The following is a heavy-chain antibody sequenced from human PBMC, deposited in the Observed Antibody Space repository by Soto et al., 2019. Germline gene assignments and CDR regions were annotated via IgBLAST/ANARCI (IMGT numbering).Heavy chain of an antibody. CDR3: ARDLRITMLRGPSPGY. CDR1: GFTFSSYA. CDR2: ISYDGSNK. Sequence: GGSLRLSCAASGFTFSSYAMHWVRQAPGKGLEWVAVISYDGSNKYYADSVKGRFTISRDNSKNTLYLQMNSLRAEDTAVYYCARDLRITMLRGPSPGYWGQGTLVTVSS. J-gene: IGHJ4*02. D-gene: IGHD3-10*01. V-gene: IGHV3-30-3*01.